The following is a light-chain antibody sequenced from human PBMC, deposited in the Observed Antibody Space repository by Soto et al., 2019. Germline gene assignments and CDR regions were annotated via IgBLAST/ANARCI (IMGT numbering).Light chain of an antibody. CDR3: QKYCGALWT. J-gene: IGKJ1*01. V-gene: IGKV1-27*01. CDR1: QGISTF. CDR2: GAS. Sequence: DIQMTQSPSSLSASVGDRVTFSCRASQGISTFLAWFQQKPGKVPKLLIYGASTLQSGVPSRFSGSGSGTDFTLTISSLQPEDVATYFCQKYCGALWTFGQGTKVEIK.